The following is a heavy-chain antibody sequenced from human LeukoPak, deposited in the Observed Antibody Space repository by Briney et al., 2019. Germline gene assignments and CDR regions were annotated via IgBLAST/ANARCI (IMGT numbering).Heavy chain of an antibody. CDR3: ARHKPTHRVTKIGMDV. V-gene: IGHV5-10-1*01. CDR2: IDPSDSYT. CDR1: GYSFTSYW. D-gene: IGHD4-11*01. J-gene: IGHJ6*02. Sequence: GESLRISCKGSGYSFTSYWISWVRQMPGKGLEWMGRIDPSDSYTNYSPSFQGHVTISADKSISTAYPQWSSLKASDTAMYYCARHKPTHRVTKIGMDVWGQGTTVTVSS.